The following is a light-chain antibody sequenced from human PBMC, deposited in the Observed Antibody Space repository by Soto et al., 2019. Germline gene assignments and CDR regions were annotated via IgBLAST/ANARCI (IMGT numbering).Light chain of an antibody. J-gene: IGLJ2*01. CDR2: DVS. CDR1: SSDVGGYNY. Sequence: QSALTQPASVSGSPGQSITISCTGTSSDVGGYNYVSWYQQHPGRVPKVMIYDVSSRPSGVSNRFSGSKSGNTASLTISGLQAEDEADYYCSSYSSSSTLRLFGGGTKLTVL. V-gene: IGLV2-14*01. CDR3: SSYSSSSTLRL.